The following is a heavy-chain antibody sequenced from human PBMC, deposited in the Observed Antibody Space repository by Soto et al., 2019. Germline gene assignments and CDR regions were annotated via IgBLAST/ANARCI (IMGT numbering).Heavy chain of an antibody. J-gene: IGHJ4*02. CDR1: GFTFSSYW. Sequence: EVQLVESGGGLVQPGGSLRLSCAASGFTFSSYWMHWVRQAPGKGLVWVSRINSDGSSTTYADSVKGRVTISRDNAKNTLHLQMNSVRAEHTAASYCARVETCNSTSRSSVIDYWGQGPLVTLSS. V-gene: IGHV3-74*03. D-gene: IGHD2-2*01. CDR2: INSDGSST. CDR3: ARVETCNSTSRSSVIDY.